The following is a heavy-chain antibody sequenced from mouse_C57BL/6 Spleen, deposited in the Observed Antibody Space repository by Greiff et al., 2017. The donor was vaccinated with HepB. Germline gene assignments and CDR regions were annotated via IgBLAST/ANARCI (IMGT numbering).Heavy chain of an antibody. D-gene: IGHD1-1*01. Sequence: EVQLQQSGPELVKPGASVKIPCKASGYTFTDYNMDWVKQSHGKSLEWIGDINPNNGGTIYNQKCKGKATLTVDKSSSTAYMELRSLTSEDTAVYYCARYPITTVVEGYAMDYWGQGTSVTVSS. CDR2: INPNNGGT. J-gene: IGHJ4*01. V-gene: IGHV1-18*01. CDR3: ARYPITTVVEGYAMDY. CDR1: GYTFTDYN.